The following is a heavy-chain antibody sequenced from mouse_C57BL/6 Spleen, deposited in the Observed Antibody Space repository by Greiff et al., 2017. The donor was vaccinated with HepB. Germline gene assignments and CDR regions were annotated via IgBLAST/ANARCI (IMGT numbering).Heavy chain of an antibody. CDR3: ARDFTTVVAN. D-gene: IGHD1-1*01. J-gene: IGHJ2*01. CDR1: GYTFTSYW. CDR2: IHPNSGST. V-gene: IGHV1-64*01. Sequence: QVQLKQPGAELVKPGASVKLSCKASGYTFTSYWMHWVKQRPGQGLEWIGMIHPNSGSTNYNEKFKSKATLTVDKSSSTAYMQLSSLTSEDSAVYYCARDFTTVVANWGQGTTLTVSS.